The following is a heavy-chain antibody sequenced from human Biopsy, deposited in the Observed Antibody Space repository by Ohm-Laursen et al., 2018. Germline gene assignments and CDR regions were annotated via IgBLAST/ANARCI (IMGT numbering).Heavy chain of an antibody. J-gene: IGHJ4*02. CDR2: ISSSRSYI. CDR1: GFSFSIYS. Sequence: GSLRLSCAASGFSFSIYSMNWVRQAPGKGLEWVSFISSSRSYIYYADSVKGRFTVSRDNARDSLYLQMNSLRAEDTAVYYCARDVRPVTMIAEGDFDYWGQGTLVTVSS. V-gene: IGHV3-21*01. D-gene: IGHD3-22*01. CDR3: ARDVRPVTMIAEGDFDY.